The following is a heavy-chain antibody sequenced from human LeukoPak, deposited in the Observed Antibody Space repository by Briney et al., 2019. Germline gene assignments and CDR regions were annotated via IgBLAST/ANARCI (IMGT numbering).Heavy chain of an antibody. CDR3: ARAQELADFDY. V-gene: IGHV3-21*01. J-gene: IGHJ4*02. CDR2: ISSSSSYI. Sequence: GGSLRLSCAASGLTFSSYSMNWVRQAPGKGLEWVSSISSSSSYIYYADSVKGLFTISRDNAKNSLYLQMNSLRAEDTAVYYCARAQELADFDYWGQGTLVTVSS. D-gene: IGHD6-13*01. CDR1: GLTFSSYS.